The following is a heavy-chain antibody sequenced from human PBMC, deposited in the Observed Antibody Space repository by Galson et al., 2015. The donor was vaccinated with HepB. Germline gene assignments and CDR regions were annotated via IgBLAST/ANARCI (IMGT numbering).Heavy chain of an antibody. CDR2: IYSGGST. CDR3: AGEGVVVVPAAIPRVPGYFDL. Sequence: SLRLSCAASGFTVSSNYMSWVRQAPGKGLEWVSVIYSGGSTYYADSVKGRFTTSRDNSKNTLYLQMNSLRAEDTAVYYCAGEGVVVVPAAIPRVPGYFDLWGRGTLVTVSS. D-gene: IGHD2-2*02. J-gene: IGHJ2*01. CDR1: GFTVSSNY. V-gene: IGHV3-66*01.